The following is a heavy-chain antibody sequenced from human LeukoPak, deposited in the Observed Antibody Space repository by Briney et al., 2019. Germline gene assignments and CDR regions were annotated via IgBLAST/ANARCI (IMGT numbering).Heavy chain of an antibody. J-gene: IGHJ6*02. V-gene: IGHV3-9*01. CDR1: GFTFNDYA. Sequence: PGGSLRLSCAASGFTFNDYAMHWVRQAPGKGLEWVSGISWNSANIDYADSVKGRFTISRDNAINSLYLQMNSLRTEDTALYYCAKSGSTSPYKQFRSYYVMDVWGQGTPVTVSS. CDR2: ISWNSANI. CDR3: AKSGSTSPYKQFRSYYVMDV. D-gene: IGHD2-2*01.